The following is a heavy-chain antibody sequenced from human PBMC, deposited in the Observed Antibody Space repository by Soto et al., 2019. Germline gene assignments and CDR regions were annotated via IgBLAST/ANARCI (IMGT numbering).Heavy chain of an antibody. D-gene: IGHD3-16*02. CDR1: GYSFYNND. V-gene: IGHV1-8*01. J-gene: IGHJ5*02. Sequence: QVQLVQSGAEVKKPGDSVKVSCKTSGYSFYNNDINWVRQATGQGPEWMGWMNPGSGKAGHAHKFHGRVSMTRNASISTAYMELSSLRSDDTGVYYCARMASAGSLNWFDPWGQGTLVSVSS. CDR2: MNPGSGKA. CDR3: ARMASAGSLNWFDP.